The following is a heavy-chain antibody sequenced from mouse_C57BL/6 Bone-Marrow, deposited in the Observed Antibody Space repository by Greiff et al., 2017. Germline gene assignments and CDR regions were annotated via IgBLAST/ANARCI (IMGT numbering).Heavy chain of an antibody. D-gene: IGHD3-3*01. J-gene: IGHJ3*01. V-gene: IGHV5-4*01. CDR1: GFTFSSYA. Sequence: EVKVVESGGGLVKPGGSLKLSCAASGFTFSSYAMSWVRQTPEKRLEWVATISDGGSYTYYPDNVKGRFTISRDNATNNLYLQRSHLKSEDTSMYDCARDWDRTYWGQGTLVTVSA. CDR2: ISDGGSYT. CDR3: ARDWDRTY.